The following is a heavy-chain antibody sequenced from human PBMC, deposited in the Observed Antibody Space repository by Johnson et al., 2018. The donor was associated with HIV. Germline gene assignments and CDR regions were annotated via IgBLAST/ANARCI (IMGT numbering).Heavy chain of an antibody. Sequence: QVQLVESGGGLVKPGGSLRLSCAVSGFTSSDYYMSWIRQAPGKGLEWVSYISSSGSTIYYADSVKGRFTISRDNAKNSLYLQMNSLRAEDTAVYYCATYSSSWYKGGYAFDIWGQGTMVTVSS. CDR3: ATYSSSWYKGGYAFDI. CDR1: GFTSSDYY. J-gene: IGHJ3*02. V-gene: IGHV3-11*04. CDR2: ISSSGSTI. D-gene: IGHD6-13*01.